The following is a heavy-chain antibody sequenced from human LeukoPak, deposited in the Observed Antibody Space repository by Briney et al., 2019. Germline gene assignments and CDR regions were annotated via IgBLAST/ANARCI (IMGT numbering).Heavy chain of an antibody. V-gene: IGHV3-23*01. CDR3: AKDRPLNWGYYFDS. CDR1: GITLSNYG. J-gene: IGHJ4*02. CDR2: ISDSGGRT. D-gene: IGHD7-27*01. Sequence: GSLRLSCAVSGITLSNYGMSWVRQAPGKGLEWVAGISDSGGRTNYADSVKGRFTISRDNPKNTLYLQMNSLRADDTAVYYCAKDRPLNWGYYFDSWGQGTLVTVSS.